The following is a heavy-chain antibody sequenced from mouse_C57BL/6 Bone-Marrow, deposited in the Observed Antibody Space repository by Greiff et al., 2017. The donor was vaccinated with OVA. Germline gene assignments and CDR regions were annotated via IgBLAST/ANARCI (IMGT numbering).Heavy chain of an antibody. CDR1: GFNIKDDY. Sequence: EVQLQQSGAELVRPGASVKLSCTASGFNIKDDYMHWVKQRPEQGLEWIGWIDPENGDTEYASKFQGKATITADTSSNTAYLQLSSLTSEDTAVYYCTTYFYVSSLYYFDYWGQGTTLTVSS. CDR2: IDPENGDT. CDR3: TTYFYVSSLYYFDY. J-gene: IGHJ2*01. V-gene: IGHV14-4*01. D-gene: IGHD1-1*01.